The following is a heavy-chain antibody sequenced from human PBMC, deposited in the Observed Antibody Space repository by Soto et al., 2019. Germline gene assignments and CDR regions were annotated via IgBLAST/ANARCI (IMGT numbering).Heavy chain of an antibody. D-gene: IGHD2-2*01. V-gene: IGHV3-53*01. CDR3: AKGVAGPHCTRTSCLFYFDY. Sequence: GGSQSLSSAASGFPLSTYCMHWHDMHWVGQAKGKGLKWVSVIYSGGSTYYADSVKGRFTISRHNSKNTLYLQMNSLRAEDTAVYFCAKGVAGPHCTRTSCLFYFDYWGQGTLVTVSS. CDR1: GFPLSTYCMHWHD. CDR2: IYSGGST. J-gene: IGHJ4*02.